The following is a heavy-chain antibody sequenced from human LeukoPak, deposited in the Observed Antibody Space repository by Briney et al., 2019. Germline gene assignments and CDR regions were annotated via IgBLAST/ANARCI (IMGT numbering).Heavy chain of an antibody. D-gene: IGHD1-26*01. J-gene: IGHJ5*02. CDR2: IVLIFGTA. CDR3: ASPGELGP. CDR1: GGTFSIYA. Sequence: GASVKVSCKAAGGTFSIYAISWVRQAPGQGLVWMGGIVLIFGTADYTQKFQGRVTITTDESTSAAYMELSSLRSEDTAVYYCASPGELGPWGQGTLVTVSS. V-gene: IGHV1-69*05.